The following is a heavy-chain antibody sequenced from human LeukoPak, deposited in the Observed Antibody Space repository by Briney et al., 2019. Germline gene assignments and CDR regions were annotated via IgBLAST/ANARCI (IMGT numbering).Heavy chain of an antibody. CDR3: ARGGVPAATPIDAFDI. CDR1: GGSISSGSYY. D-gene: IGHD2-2*01. Sequence: PSQTLSLTCTVSGGSISSGSYYWSWILQPAGKGLEWIGRIYTSGSTNYNPSLKSRVTISVDTSKNQFSLKLSSVTAADTAVYYCARGGVPAATPIDAFDIWGQGTMVTVSS. J-gene: IGHJ3*02. V-gene: IGHV4-61*02. CDR2: IYTSGST.